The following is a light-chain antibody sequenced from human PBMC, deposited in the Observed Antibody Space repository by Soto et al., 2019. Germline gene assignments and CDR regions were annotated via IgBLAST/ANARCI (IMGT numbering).Light chain of an antibody. CDR1: QSISAG. J-gene: IGKJ1*01. Sequence: DIQMTQSPSPLSASVGARVTITCRASQSISAGLAWYQQKPGKAPKLLIYKASSLESGVPSRFSGSGSGTEFTLTISSLQPDDFATYYCQQYNNYGSWTFGQGTKVEIK. CDR3: QQYNNYGSWT. CDR2: KAS. V-gene: IGKV1-5*03.